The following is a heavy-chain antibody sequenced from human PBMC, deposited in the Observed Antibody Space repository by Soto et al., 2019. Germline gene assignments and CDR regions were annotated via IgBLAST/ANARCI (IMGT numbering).Heavy chain of an antibody. J-gene: IGHJ4*02. Sequence: QVQLQESGPGLVKPSQTLSLTCTVSGGSISSGVYYWSWIRQHPGKGLEWIGYIFYSGSTYYNPSLKSRVTISVDTSKNQFSLKLSSVTAADTAVYYCATYGSGTYKPTTFDYWGQGTLVTVSS. D-gene: IGHD3-10*01. CDR3: ATYGSGTYKPTTFDY. CDR2: IFYSGST. V-gene: IGHV4-31*03. CDR1: GGSISSGVYY.